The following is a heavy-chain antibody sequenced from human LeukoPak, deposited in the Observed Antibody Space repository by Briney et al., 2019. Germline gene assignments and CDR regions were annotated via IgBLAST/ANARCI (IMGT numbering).Heavy chain of an antibody. CDR1: GFTFSSYS. Sequence: GGSLRLSCAASGFTFSSYSMNRVRQAPGKGLEWVSSISSSSSYIYYADSVKGRFTISRDNAKNSLYLQMNSLRAEDTAVYYCARDNVLRYFDWLRGTDNFDYWGQGTLVTVSS. CDR2: ISSSSSYI. D-gene: IGHD3-9*01. J-gene: IGHJ4*02. CDR3: ARDNVLRYFDWLRGTDNFDY. V-gene: IGHV3-21*01.